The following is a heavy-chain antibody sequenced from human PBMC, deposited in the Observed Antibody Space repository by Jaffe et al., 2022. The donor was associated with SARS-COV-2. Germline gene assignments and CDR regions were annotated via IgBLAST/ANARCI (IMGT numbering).Heavy chain of an antibody. Sequence: EVHLLESGGGLVQPGGSLRLSCAASGFNFASYALSWVRQAPGKGLEWVSAISGSGGSTYYTDSVKGRFTVSRDNSKKTLFLEMNNLRVEDSAVYYCQKVILGVWGQGTTVTVSS. CDR3: QKVILGV. D-gene: IGHD2-15*01. J-gene: IGHJ6*02. CDR1: GFNFASYA. CDR2: ISGSGGST. V-gene: IGHV3-23*01.